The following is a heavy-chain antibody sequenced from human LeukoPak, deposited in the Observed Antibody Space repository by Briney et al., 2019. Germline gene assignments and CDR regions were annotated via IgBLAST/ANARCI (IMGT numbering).Heavy chain of an antibody. J-gene: IGHJ4*02. CDR2: INHSGST. D-gene: IGHD3-3*01. Sequence: SETLSLTCAVYGGSFSGYYWSWIRQPPGKGLEWIGEINHSGSTNYNPSLKSRVTISVDTSKNQFSLKLSSVTAADTAVYYCARALVLRFLEWLSPSGYFDHWGQGTLVTVSS. CDR3: ARALVLRFLEWLSPSGYFDH. V-gene: IGHV4-34*01. CDR1: GGSFSGYY.